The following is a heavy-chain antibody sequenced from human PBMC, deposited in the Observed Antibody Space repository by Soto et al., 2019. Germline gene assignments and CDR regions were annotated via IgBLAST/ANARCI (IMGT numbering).Heavy chain of an antibody. CDR1: TDSSSFTNSY. V-gene: IGHV4-39*01. J-gene: IGHJ4*02. D-gene: IGHD3-10*01. CDR2: SSYNGGT. Sequence: SETLSLTCTVSTDSSSFTNSYWGWIRQPPGKGLQWIGSSSYNGGTFYNPSLKGRVVISFDTSKKQSSLQVTSVTAADTAVYFCARYRIEVVWRGFDFWGQGSPVTVTS. CDR3: ARYRIEVVWRGFDF.